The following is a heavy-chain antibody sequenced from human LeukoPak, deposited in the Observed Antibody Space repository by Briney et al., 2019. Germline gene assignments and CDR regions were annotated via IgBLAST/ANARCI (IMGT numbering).Heavy chain of an antibody. D-gene: IGHD3-22*01. J-gene: IGHJ3*02. V-gene: IGHV1-69*13. Sequence: ASVKVSCKASGGTFSSYAISWVRQAPGQGLEWMGGIIPIFGTANYARKFQGRVTITADESTSTAYMELSSLRSEDTAVYYCARGGRITMIVVAANSYDAFDIWGQGTMVTVSS. CDR3: ARGGRITMIVVAANSYDAFDI. CDR1: GGTFSSYA. CDR2: IIPIFGTA.